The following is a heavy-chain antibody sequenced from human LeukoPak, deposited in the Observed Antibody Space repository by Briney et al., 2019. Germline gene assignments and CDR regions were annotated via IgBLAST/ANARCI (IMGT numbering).Heavy chain of an antibody. CDR1: GGTFSCYA. CDR3: ARDRGRNYYDSSRYYFDC. J-gene: IGHJ4*02. V-gene: IGHV1-69*01. Sequence: GASVKVSCKASGGTFSCYAISWVRQAPGQGLEWMGGIIPIFGTANYAQKFRGRVTITADESTSTAYMELSSLRSEDTAVYYCARDRGRNYYDSSRYYFDCWGQGTLVTVSS. D-gene: IGHD3-22*01. CDR2: IIPIFGTA.